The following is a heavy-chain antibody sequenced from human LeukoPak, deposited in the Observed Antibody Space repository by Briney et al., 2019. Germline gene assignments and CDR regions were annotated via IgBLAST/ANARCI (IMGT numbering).Heavy chain of an antibody. Sequence: GGSLRLSCAASGFTFSSYAMHWVRQAPGKGLEWVAVISYDGSNKYYADSVKGRFTISRDNYKNTLYLQMNSLRAEDTAVYYCARVDDAFDIWGQGTMVTVSS. CDR2: ISYDGSNK. CDR1: GFTFSSYA. CDR3: ARVDDAFDI. V-gene: IGHV3-30-3*01. J-gene: IGHJ3*02.